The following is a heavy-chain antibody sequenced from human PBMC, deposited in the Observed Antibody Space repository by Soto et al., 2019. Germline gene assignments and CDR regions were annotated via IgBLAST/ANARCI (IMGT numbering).Heavy chain of an antibody. CDR2: IWYDGSNK. V-gene: IGHV3-33*01. D-gene: IGHD3-22*01. Sequence: QVQLVESGGGVVQPGRSLRLSCAASGFTFSSYGMHWVRQAPGKGLEWVAVIWYDGSNKYYADSVKGRFTISRDNSKNTLYLQMNSLRAEDTAVYYCARDRGYYDSSGYYSRYYGMDVWGQGTTVTVSS. CDR1: GFTFSSYG. CDR3: ARDRGYYDSSGYYSRYYGMDV. J-gene: IGHJ6*02.